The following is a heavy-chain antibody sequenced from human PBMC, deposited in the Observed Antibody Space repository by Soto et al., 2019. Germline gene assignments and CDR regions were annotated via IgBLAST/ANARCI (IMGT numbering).Heavy chain of an antibody. CDR2: ISGSGGST. Sequence: GGSLRLSCAASGFTFSSYAMSWVRQAPGKGLEWVSAISGSGGSTYYADSVKGRFTISRDNSKNTLYLQMNSLRAEDTAVYYCAKVREGYCSSTSCYGELDYWGQGTLVTVSS. J-gene: IGHJ4*02. D-gene: IGHD2-2*01. CDR3: AKVREGYCSSTSCYGELDY. CDR1: GFTFSSYA. V-gene: IGHV3-23*01.